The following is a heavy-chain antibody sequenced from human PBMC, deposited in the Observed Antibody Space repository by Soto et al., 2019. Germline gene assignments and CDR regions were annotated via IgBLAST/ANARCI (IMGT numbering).Heavy chain of an antibody. CDR3: ATYSDTYLNWLDP. CDR2: VFASGTT. Sequence: QVQLQESGPGLVKPSATLSLTCSVSGASIKSYYLPWIRQPAGKGLEWIGRVFASGTTNYNPSLRNRTTMSVDTSRNQFALKMRSMTAGDTAMYYCATYSDTYLNWLDPWGQGILVTVSS. V-gene: IGHV4-4*07. D-gene: IGHD5-18*01. CDR1: GASIKSYY. J-gene: IGHJ5*02.